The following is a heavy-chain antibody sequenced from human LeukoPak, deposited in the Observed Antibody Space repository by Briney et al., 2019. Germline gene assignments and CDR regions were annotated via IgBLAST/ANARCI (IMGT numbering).Heavy chain of an antibody. Sequence: PGGSLRLSCAASGCTFSSYAMHWVRQAPGKGLEWVALMSYDGSTKYYADSVKGRFTVSRDTSQNALSLLMSSLRTEDTALYYCARGGYCSRGSCSHVFDYWGPGTLVTVSS. V-gene: IGHV3-30-3*01. CDR2: MSYDGSTK. CDR1: GCTFSSYA. D-gene: IGHD2-15*01. CDR3: ARGGYCSRGSCSHVFDY. J-gene: IGHJ4*02.